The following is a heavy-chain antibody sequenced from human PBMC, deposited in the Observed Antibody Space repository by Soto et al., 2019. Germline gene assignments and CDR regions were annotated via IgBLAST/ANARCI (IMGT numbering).Heavy chain of an antibody. CDR2: LNPSGGRT. CDR1: GNIFTSQY. D-gene: IGHD3-3*01. Sequence: QVQLVQSGAEVKKPGASVKVSCKVSGNIFTSQYMHWVRQAPGQGLEWMAMLNPSGGRTSYAQMFQGRVPMTRDTSTSTVHMELSSLRSEDTAVYYCFRDVGDWGQGTLVTVSS. J-gene: IGHJ4*02. V-gene: IGHV1-46*03. CDR3: FRDVGD.